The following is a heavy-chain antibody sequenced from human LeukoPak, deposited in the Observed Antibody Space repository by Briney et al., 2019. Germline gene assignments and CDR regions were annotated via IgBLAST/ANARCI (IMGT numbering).Heavy chain of an antibody. V-gene: IGHV3-23*01. D-gene: IGHD3-22*01. CDR1: GFTFRSYA. CDR2: ISGSGDIT. Sequence: GGSLRLSCAASGFTFRSYAMSWVRQAPGKGLEWVSVISGSGDITQSADSVKGRFTISRDKSKNTLYLQMNSLRAEDTAVYYCATDYYDSSGSYTVDYWGQGTLVTVSS. J-gene: IGHJ4*02. CDR3: ATDYYDSSGSYTVDY.